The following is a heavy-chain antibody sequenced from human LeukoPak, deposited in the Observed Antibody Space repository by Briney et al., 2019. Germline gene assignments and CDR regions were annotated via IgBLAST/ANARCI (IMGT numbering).Heavy chain of an antibody. J-gene: IGHJ4*02. D-gene: IGHD3-10*01. CDR3: AIEVGSGSYYYFDY. CDR1: GYTFTGYY. CDR2: INPNSGGT. Sequence: ASVKVSCKASGYTFTGYYMHWVRQAPGQGLEWMGWINPNSGGTNYAQKFQGRVTMTRDTSISTAYMELRSLRSDDTAVYYCAIEVGSGSYYYFDYWGQGTLVTVSS. V-gene: IGHV1-2*02.